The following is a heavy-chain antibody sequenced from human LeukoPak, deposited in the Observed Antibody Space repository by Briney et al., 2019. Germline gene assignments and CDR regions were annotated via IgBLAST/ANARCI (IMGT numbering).Heavy chain of an antibody. J-gene: IGHJ1*01. CDR3: ARRRYCSSTSCSRGGYFQH. Sequence: GESLKISCKGSGYSFTSYWIGWVRQMPGKGLEWMGIIYPGDSDTRYSPSFQGQVTISADKSISTAYLQWSSLKASDTAMYYCARRRYCSSTSCSRGGYFQHWGQGTLVTVSS. D-gene: IGHD2-2*01. V-gene: IGHV5-51*01. CDR1: GYSFTSYW. CDR2: IYPGDSDT.